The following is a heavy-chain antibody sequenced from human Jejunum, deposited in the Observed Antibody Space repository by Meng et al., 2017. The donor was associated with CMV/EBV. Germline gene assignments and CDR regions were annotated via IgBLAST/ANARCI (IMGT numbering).Heavy chain of an antibody. CDR3: ARGYSSGWNYFHY. J-gene: IGHJ4*02. Sequence: HLPEAGPGLVRPSQTLSLTCTASGASISSGDFCWSWIRQPPGKGLEYIGYIDNRGSTYYNPSLKSRVTMSMDTSKNQFSLKLTSVTAADTAVYYCARGYSSGWNYFHYWGQGTLVTVSS. CDR1: GASISSGDFC. CDR2: IDNRGST. V-gene: IGHV4-30-4*01. D-gene: IGHD6-19*01.